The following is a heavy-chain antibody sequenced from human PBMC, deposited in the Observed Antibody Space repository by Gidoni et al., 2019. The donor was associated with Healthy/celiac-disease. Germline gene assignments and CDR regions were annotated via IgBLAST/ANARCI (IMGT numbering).Heavy chain of an antibody. CDR3: AGAGRWLRFMTDAFDI. Sequence: QLQLQESGPGLVKPSETLSLTCTVSGGSISSSSYYWGWIRQPPGKGLEWIGSISDSGSTYYNPSLKSRVTISVDTSKNQFSLKLSAVTAADTAVYYCAGAGRWLRFMTDAFDIWGQGTMVTVSS. J-gene: IGHJ3*02. CDR1: GGSISSSSYY. D-gene: IGHD5-12*01. V-gene: IGHV4-39*07. CDR2: ISDSGST.